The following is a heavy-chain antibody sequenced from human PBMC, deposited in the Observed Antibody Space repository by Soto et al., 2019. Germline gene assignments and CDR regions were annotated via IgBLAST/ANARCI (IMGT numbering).Heavy chain of an antibody. J-gene: IGHJ4*02. CDR3: ARDLGWYGHSGIDY. CDR2: ISYDGSNK. D-gene: IGHD6-19*01. Sequence: VQLVESGGGVVQPGRSLRLSCAASGFTFSSYAMHWVRQAPGKGLEWVAVISYDGSNKYYADSVKGRFTISRDNSKNTLYLQMNSLRAEDTAVYYCARDLGWYGHSGIDYWGQGTLVTVSS. CDR1: GFTFSSYA. V-gene: IGHV3-30-3*01.